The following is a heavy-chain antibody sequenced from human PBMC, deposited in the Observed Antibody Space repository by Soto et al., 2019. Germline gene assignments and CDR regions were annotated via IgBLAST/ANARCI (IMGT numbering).Heavy chain of an antibody. D-gene: IGHD1-1*01. CDR1: GFTVSSDY. V-gene: IGHV3-66*01. J-gene: IGHJ6*02. Sequence: EVQVVESGGDLVQPGGSLRLSCAASGFTVSSDYMSWVRQAPGKGLEWVSVIYSGGSTYYADSVKGRFTISRDNSKNTLYLQMNSLRAEDTAVYYCARDPGDRNGVSLWGQGTTVTVSS. CDR3: ARDPGDRNGVSL. CDR2: IYSGGST.